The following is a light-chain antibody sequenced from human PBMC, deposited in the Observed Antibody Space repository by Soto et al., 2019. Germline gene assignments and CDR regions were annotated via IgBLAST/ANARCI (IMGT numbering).Light chain of an antibody. CDR2: GAT. Sequence: EIVMTQSPATLSVSPGERVTLSCRASQPVSRNFAWYRQKPGQAPTLVIYGATTRATGIPARFSGSGSGTEVTLTISSLLSEDFAVYYCQQYNNWPYTIGQGTKLEIK. CDR1: QPVSRN. V-gene: IGKV3-15*01. J-gene: IGKJ2*01. CDR3: QQYNNWPYT.